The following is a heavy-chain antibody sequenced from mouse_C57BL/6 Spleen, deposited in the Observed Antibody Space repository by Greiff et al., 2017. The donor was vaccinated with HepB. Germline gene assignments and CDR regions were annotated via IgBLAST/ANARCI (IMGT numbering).Heavy chain of an antibody. CDR1: GYTFTDYY. V-gene: IGHV1-76*01. CDR3: AREGGVLRLGYAMDY. D-gene: IGHD1-1*01. CDR2: IYPGSGNT. J-gene: IGHJ4*01. Sequence: VQLQQSGAELVRPGASVKLSCKASGYTFTDYYINWVKQRPGQGLEWIARIYPGSGNTYYNEKFKGKATLTAEKSSSTAYMQLSSLTSEDSAVYFCAREGGVLRLGYAMDYWGQGTSVTVSS.